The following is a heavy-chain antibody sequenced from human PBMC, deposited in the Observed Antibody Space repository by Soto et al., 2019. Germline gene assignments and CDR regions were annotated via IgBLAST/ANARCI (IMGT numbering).Heavy chain of an antibody. J-gene: IGHJ5*02. D-gene: IGHD2-15*01. CDR2: ISAYNGNT. CDR3: ARVMVTRWWFDP. V-gene: IGHV1-18*04. Sequence: GASVKVSCTSSGYTFTSYGISWVRQAPGQGLEWMGWISAYNGNTNYAQKLQGRVTMTTDTSTSTAYMELRSLRSDDTAVYYCARVMVTRWWFDPWGQGTRVTVPQ. CDR1: GYTFTSYG.